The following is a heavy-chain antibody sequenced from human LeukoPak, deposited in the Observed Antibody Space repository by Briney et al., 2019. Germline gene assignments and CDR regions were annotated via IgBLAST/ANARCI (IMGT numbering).Heavy chain of an antibody. Sequence: GASVKVSCKASGYTFTSYGISWVRQAPGQGLEWMGWISAYNGNTNYAQKLQGRVTMTTDTSTSTAYMELRSLRSDDTAVYYCARAPTYDYELARRDWFDPWGQGTLVTVSS. CDR1: GYTFTSYG. CDR2: ISAYNGNT. D-gene: IGHD5-12*01. J-gene: IGHJ5*02. CDR3: ARAPTYDYELARRDWFDP. V-gene: IGHV1-18*01.